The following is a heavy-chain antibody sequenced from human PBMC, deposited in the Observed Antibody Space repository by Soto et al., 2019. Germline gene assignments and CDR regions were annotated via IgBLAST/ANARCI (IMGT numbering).Heavy chain of an antibody. CDR2: ISVYNGNT. J-gene: IGHJ4*02. CDR3: ARGEVSSKGFDY. Sequence: ASVKVSCKAVGYTFTNHGINWVRQAPGQGLEWMGWISVYNGNTNYAKKFQGRVTVTTDTSTTTAYMELRSLRSDDTAVYYCARGEVSSKGFDYWGQGTLVTVSS. V-gene: IGHV1-18*01. D-gene: IGHD6-13*01. CDR1: GYTFTNHG.